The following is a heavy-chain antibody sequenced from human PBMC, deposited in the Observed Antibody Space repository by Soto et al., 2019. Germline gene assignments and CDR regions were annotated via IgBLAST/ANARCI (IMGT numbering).Heavy chain of an antibody. CDR3: ARSLLDEYSSSWRSAYYGMDV. V-gene: IGHV1-2*02. CDR2: INPNSGGT. CDR1: GFTFSAYY. Sequence: ASVKGSCKASGFTFSAYYIYWVRQAPGQGLEWIGWINPNSGGTNNAQKFQGRVTMTRDTSTSTVYMELSALIPDDTAVYYCARSLLDEYSSSWRSAYYGMDVWGQGTTVTVSS. D-gene: IGHD6-13*01. J-gene: IGHJ6*02.